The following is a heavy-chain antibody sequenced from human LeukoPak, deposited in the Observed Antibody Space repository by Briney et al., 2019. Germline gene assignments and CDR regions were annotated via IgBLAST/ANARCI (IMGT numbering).Heavy chain of an antibody. D-gene: IGHD4-23*01. CDR1: GFTFSSYG. CDR2: ISYDGSNK. CDR3: AKTPTVVTTFFDY. Sequence: GGSLRLSCAASGFTFSSYGMHWVRQAPGKGLEWVAVISYDGSNKYYADSVKGRFTISRDNSKNTLYLQMNSLRAEDTAVYYCAKTPTVVTTFFDYWGQGTLVTVSS. V-gene: IGHV3-30*18. J-gene: IGHJ4*02.